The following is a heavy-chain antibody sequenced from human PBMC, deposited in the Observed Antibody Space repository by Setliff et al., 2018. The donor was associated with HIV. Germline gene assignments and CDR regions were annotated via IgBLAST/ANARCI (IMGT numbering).Heavy chain of an antibody. Sequence: TLSLTCSVSGGSVIKDNFYWGWIRQAPAKGLEWIATLYDTGRTYYNPPLKSRVSIFVDTTKNEFSLNLRSVTAADTAVYFCVNSGYDGDYYYYYMDVWGKGTTVTVSS. CDR2: LYDTGRT. CDR3: VNSGYDGDYYYYYMDV. V-gene: IGHV4-39*01. CDR1: GGSVIKDNFY. D-gene: IGHD5-12*01. J-gene: IGHJ6*03.